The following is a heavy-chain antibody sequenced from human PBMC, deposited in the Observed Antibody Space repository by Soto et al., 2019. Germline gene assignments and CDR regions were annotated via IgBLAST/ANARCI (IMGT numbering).Heavy chain of an antibody. J-gene: IGHJ6*02. D-gene: IGHD1-26*01. CDR3: ARSSEGGWELLAPGYYYYYGMDV. CDR2: IIPIFGTA. Sequence: GASVKVSCKASGGTFSSYAISWVRQAPGQGLEWMGGIIPIFGTANYAQKFQGRVTITADESTSTAYMELSSLRSEDTAVYYCARSSEGGWELLAPGYYYYYGMDVWGQGTTVTVSS. CDR1: GGTFSSYA. V-gene: IGHV1-69*13.